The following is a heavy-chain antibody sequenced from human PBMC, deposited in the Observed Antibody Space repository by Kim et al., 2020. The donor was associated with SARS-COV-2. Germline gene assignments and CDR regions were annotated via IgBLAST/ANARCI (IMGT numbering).Heavy chain of an antibody. CDR3: ARRSGGSYYDLYYFDY. V-gene: IGHV2-70*11. J-gene: IGHJ4*02. CDR1: GFSLSTSGMC. D-gene: IGHD2-15*01. CDR2: IDWDDDK. Sequence: SGPTLVNPTQTLTLTCTFSGFSLSTSGMCVSWIRQPPGKALEWLARIDWDDDKYYSTSLKTRLTISKDTSKNQVVLTMTNMDPVDTATYYCARRSGGSYYDLYYFDYWGQGTLVTVSS.